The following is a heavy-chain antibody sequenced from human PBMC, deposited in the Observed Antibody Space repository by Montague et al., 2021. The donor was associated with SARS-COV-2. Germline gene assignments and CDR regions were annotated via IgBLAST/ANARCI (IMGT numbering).Heavy chain of an antibody. CDR2: IHYTGSA. D-gene: IGHD1-26*01. Sequence: SETLSLTCTVSGGSFNNYYWSWIRQPPEKGPEWIAYIHYTGSANYNPSLKSRATISVDPYKNQCSLKLTSVTAADAALYYCARHLGVGTSGFDIWGQGTMVTVSS. J-gene: IGHJ3*02. CDR3: ARHLGVGTSGFDI. CDR1: GGSFNNYY. V-gene: IGHV4-59*08.